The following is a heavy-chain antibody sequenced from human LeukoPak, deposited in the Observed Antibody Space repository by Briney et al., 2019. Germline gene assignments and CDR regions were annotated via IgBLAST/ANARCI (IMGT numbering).Heavy chain of an antibody. CDR1: GGSISSYY. J-gene: IGHJ4*02. V-gene: IGHV4-59*12. CDR2: IYYSGST. D-gene: IGHD5-12*01. CDR3: ARGVVATVYFDS. Sequence: SETLSLTCTVSGGSISSYYWSWIRQPPGKGLEWIGYIYYSGSTNYNPSLKSRVTISVDTSKNQFSLKLSSVTDADTAVYYCARGVVATVYFDSWGQGTLVTVSS.